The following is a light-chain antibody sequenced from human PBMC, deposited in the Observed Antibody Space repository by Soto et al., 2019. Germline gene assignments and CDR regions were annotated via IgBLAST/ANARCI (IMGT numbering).Light chain of an antibody. CDR1: QSVGGTF. Sequence: EIVLTQSPGTLSLSPGEGATLSCRASQSVGGTFLAWYQQKGGQAPRLLIHGASNRATGIPDRFSGSGSGTDFTRTISSLQPEDVATYYCQKDNSAPFTFGPGTKVDIK. CDR3: QKDNSAPFT. CDR2: GAS. J-gene: IGKJ3*01. V-gene: IGKV3-20*01.